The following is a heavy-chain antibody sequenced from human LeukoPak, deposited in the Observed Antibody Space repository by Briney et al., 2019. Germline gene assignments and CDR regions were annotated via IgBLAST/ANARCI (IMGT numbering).Heavy chain of an antibody. D-gene: IGHD6-6*01. J-gene: IGHJ4*02. Sequence: ASVKVSCKASGYTFTGYYMHWVRQAPGQGLEWMGWINPNSGGTNYAQKFLGRVTMTRDTSISTAYMELSRLRSDDTAVYYCARDQRLYSSSSLFDYWGQGTLVTVSS. V-gene: IGHV1-2*02. CDR2: INPNSGGT. CDR3: ARDQRLYSSSSLFDY. CDR1: GYTFTGYY.